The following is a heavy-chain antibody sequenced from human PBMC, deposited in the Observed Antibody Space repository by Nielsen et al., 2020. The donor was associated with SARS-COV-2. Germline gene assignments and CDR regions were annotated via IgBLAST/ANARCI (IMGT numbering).Heavy chain of an antibody. D-gene: IGHD1-26*01. V-gene: IGHV3-33*01. Sequence: GGSLRLSCAASGFTFRRYGMHWVRQAPGKGLEWVAVIWYDGSNRYFADYVKGRFTISRDNSNNILYLQMDSLRAEDTAVYYCARTSRDRSMWDYFDYWGHGTLVTVSS. CDR1: GFTFRRYG. J-gene: IGHJ4*01. CDR3: ARTSRDRSMWDYFDY. CDR2: IWYDGSNR.